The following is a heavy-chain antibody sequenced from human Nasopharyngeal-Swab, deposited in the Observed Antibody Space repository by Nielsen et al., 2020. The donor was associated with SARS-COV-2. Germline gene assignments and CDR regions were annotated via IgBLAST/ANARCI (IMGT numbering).Heavy chain of an antibody. V-gene: IGHV3-9*01. CDR3: AKARSDFDWPTHPLDY. Sequence: SLKISCAASGFTFDYYAMHWGRQAPGKGLEWVSGISWNSGSIGYADSVKGRFTISRDNAKNSLYLQMNSLRAEDTALYYCAKARSDFDWPTHPLDYWGQGTLVTVSS. J-gene: IGHJ4*02. CDR1: GFTFDYYA. CDR2: ISWNSGSI. D-gene: IGHD3-9*01.